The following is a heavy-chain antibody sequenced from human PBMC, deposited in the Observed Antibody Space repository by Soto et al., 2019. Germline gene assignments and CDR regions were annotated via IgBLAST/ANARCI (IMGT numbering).Heavy chain of an antibody. Sequence: EVQLVESGGGLVQPGGSLRLSCEASGFTFSSYSRNGVRQAPGKGLEWVSYISSSSSTIYYADSVKGRFTISRDNAKNSLYLQMNSLRAEDTAVYYCARHPERIAEIGWFDPWGQGTLVTVSS. CDR3: ARHPERIAEIGWFDP. J-gene: IGHJ5*02. CDR1: GFTFSSYS. D-gene: IGHD6-13*01. V-gene: IGHV3-48*01. CDR2: ISSSSSTI.